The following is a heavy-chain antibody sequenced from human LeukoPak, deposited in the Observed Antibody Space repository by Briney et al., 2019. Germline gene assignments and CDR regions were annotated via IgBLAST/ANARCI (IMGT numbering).Heavy chain of an antibody. CDR3: ARYYDFWSSYSSYYYMDV. CDR1: GFTFSTYS. V-gene: IGHV3-21*01. J-gene: IGHJ6*03. Sequence: GGSLRLSCAASGFTFSTYSMNWVRQAPGKGLEWVSSISSSSNYICYADSVKGRVTIPRDNAKNSLYLQMNSLRAEDTAVYYCARYYDFWSSYSSYYYMDVWGKGTTVTVSS. CDR2: ISSSSNYI. D-gene: IGHD3-3*01.